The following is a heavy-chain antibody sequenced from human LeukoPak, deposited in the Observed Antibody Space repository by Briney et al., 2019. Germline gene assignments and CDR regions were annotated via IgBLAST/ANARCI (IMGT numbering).Heavy chain of an antibody. CDR2: ISWNSGST. J-gene: IGHJ3*02. CDR3: AKDKSAMVRGVGDAFDI. V-gene: IGHV3-9*01. CDR1: GFTFDDYA. D-gene: IGHD3-10*01. Sequence: GRSLRLSCAASGFTFDDYAMYWVRQAPGKGLEWVSGISWNSGSTGYADSVKGRFTISRDNAKNSLYLQMNSLRAEDTALYYCAKDKSAMVRGVGDAFDIWGQGAMVTVSS.